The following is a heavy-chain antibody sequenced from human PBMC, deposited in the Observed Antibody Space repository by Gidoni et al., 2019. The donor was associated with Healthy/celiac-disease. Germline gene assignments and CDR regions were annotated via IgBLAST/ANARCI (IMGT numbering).Heavy chain of an antibody. CDR1: GFTFSSYA. V-gene: IGHV3-23*01. CDR3: AKDSGWYG. D-gene: IGHD6-19*01. CDR2: ISGSGSST. Sequence: EVQLLESGGGLLQPGGSLRLSCAASGFTFSSYAMSWVRLAPGNGFAWVSAISGSGSSTYYADTVKGRFTISRHNSKNTLYLKMNSLRAEDTAVYYCAKDSGWYGWGQGTLVTVSS. J-gene: IGHJ4*02.